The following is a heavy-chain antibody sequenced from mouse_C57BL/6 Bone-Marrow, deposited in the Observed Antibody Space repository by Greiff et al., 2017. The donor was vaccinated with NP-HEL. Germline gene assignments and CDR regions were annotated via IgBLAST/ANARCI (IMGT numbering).Heavy chain of an antibody. J-gene: IGHJ2*01. CDR2: ISYSGST. CDR3: ARMNDYDEGGLDY. Sequence: EVKLMESGPGLAKPSQTLSLTCSVTGYSITSDYWNWIRKFPGNKLEYMGYISYSGSTYYNPSLKSRISITRDTSKNQYYLQLNSVTTEDTATYCCARMNDYDEGGLDYWGQGTTLTVSS. CDR1: GYSITSDY. V-gene: IGHV3-8*01. D-gene: IGHD2-4*01.